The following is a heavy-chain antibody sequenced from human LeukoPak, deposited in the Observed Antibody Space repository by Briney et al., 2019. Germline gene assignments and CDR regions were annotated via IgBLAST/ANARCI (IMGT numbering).Heavy chain of an antibody. CDR3: ARDAISSSSEDYYYYYMDV. D-gene: IGHD6-6*01. CDR1: GFTFSDYY. CDR2: ISSSGSTI. Sequence: GGSLRLSCAASGFTFSDYYMSWIRQAPGKGLEGVSYISSSGSTIYYADAVKGRFTISRDNANNSLYLQMNSLRAEDTAVYYCARDAISSSSEDYYYYYMDVWGKGTTVTVSS. V-gene: IGHV3-11*01. J-gene: IGHJ6*03.